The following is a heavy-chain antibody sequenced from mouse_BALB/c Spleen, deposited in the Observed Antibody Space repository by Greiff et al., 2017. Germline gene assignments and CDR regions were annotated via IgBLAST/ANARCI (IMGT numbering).Heavy chain of an antibody. CDR1: GYSITSGYY. Sequence: EVKLMESGPGLVKPSQSLSLTCSVTGYSITSGYYWNWIRQFPGNKLEWMGYISYDGSNNYNPSLKNRISITRDTSKNQFFLKLNSVTTEDTATYYCARDDGSSYWYFDGWGAGTTVTVSS. CDR3: ARDDGSSYWYFDG. D-gene: IGHD1-1*01. V-gene: IGHV3-6*02. CDR2: ISYDGSN. J-gene: IGHJ1*01.